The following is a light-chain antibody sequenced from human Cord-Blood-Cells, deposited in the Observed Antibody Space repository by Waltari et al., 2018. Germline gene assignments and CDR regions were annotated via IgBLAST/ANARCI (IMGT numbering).Light chain of an antibody. CDR2: GAS. V-gene: IGKV3-15*01. CDR3: KQYNNHPRT. Sequence: EIVMTQSPATLSVSPGERATLSCRASQSVSSNLAWYQQKPGQAPRLLIYGASTRATGIPARFSGSGSGTEFTLTISSLQSEDFAVYYCKQYNNHPRTFGQGTKVEIK. CDR1: QSVSSN. J-gene: IGKJ1*01.